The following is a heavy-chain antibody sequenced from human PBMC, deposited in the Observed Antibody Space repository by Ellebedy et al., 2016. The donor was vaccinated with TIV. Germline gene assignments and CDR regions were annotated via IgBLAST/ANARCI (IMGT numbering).Heavy chain of an antibody. Sequence: GESLMISCAASGFTFSNFAMSWVRQAPGKGLEWVSGFGVSGDSTYYADSVKGRFSIFRDNSRNTLYLQMNSLRAEDTAIYYCARGKSGTYIHHAFDYWGQGTLVTVSS. CDR1: GFTFSNFA. CDR2: FGVSGDST. J-gene: IGHJ4*02. CDR3: ARGKSGTYIHHAFDY. D-gene: IGHD1-14*01. V-gene: IGHV3-23*01.